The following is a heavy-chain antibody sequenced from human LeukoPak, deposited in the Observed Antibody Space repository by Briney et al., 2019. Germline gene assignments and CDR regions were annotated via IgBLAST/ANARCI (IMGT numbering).Heavy chain of an antibody. Sequence: PGGSLRLSCAASGFTFSSYAMSWARQAPGKGLEWVSAISGSGTSTYYADSVRGRFTISRDNSKNTLYLQVNSLRAEDTAVYYCAKGTYYYDSGSYLECFGENWGQGTLVTVSS. CDR3: AKGTYYYDSGSYLECFGEN. D-gene: IGHD3-10*01. V-gene: IGHV3-23*01. CDR1: GFTFSSYA. J-gene: IGHJ1*01. CDR2: ISGSGTST.